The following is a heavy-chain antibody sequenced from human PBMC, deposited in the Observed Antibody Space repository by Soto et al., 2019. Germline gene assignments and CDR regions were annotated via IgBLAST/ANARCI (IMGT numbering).Heavy chain of an antibody. CDR2: ISAYNGNT. CDR1: GYTFTSYG. Sequence: QVQLVQSGAEVKKPGASVKVSCKASGYTFTSYGISWVRQAPGQGLEWMGWISAYNGNTNYAQKLQGRVTMTTDTSTSTAYMELRSLRSDDTAVYYCARIRFRFDFGVVRNWFDPWGQGTLVTVSS. D-gene: IGHD3-3*01. V-gene: IGHV1-18*01. CDR3: ARIRFRFDFGVVRNWFDP. J-gene: IGHJ5*02.